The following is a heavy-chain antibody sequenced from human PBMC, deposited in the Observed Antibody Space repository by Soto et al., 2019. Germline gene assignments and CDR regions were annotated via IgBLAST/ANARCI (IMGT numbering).Heavy chain of an antibody. D-gene: IGHD3-10*01. CDR3: AKDPSWGTMVRGVIIPSFDY. V-gene: IGHV3-30*18. CDR2: MSYDGSNE. Sequence: PGGSLRLSCAASGFTFSHYAMHWVRQAPGKGLEWVALMSYDGSNEYYADSVKGRFTISRDNSKNTLYLQMNSLRAEDTAVYYCAKDPSWGTMVRGVIIPSFDYWGQGTLVTVSS. CDR1: GFTFSHYA. J-gene: IGHJ4*02.